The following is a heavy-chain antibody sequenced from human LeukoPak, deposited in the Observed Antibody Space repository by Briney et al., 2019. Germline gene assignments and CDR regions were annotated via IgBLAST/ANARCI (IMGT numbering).Heavy chain of an antibody. J-gene: IGHJ6*02. CDR1: GFTFSSYW. CDR2: INQNGNVN. D-gene: IGHD3-16*01. CDR3: ARGGGLDV. V-gene: IGHV3-7*03. Sequence: GGSLRLSCAASGFTFSSYWMNWARQAPGKGLEWVASINQNGNVNYYVDSVKGRFTISRDNAKNSLYLQMSNLRAEDTAVYFCARGGGLDVWGQGATVTVSS.